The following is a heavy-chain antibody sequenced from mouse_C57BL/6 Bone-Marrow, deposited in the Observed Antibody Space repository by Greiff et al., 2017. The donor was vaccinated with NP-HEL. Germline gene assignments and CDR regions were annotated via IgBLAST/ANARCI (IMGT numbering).Heavy chain of an antibody. V-gene: IGHV1-61*01. J-gene: IGHJ2*01. CDR1: GYTFTSYW. CDR3: AREYYYGKGDFDY. Sequence: VQLQQSGAELVRPGSSVKLSCKASGYTFTSYWMDWVKQRPGQGLEWIGNIYPSDSETHYNQKFKDKATLTVDKSSSTAYMQLSSLTSEDSAVYYCAREYYYGKGDFDYWGQGTTLTVSS. D-gene: IGHD1-1*01. CDR2: IYPSDSET.